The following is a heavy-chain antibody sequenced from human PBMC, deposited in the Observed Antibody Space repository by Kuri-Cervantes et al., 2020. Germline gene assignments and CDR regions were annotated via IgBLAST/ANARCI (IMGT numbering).Heavy chain of an antibody. CDR1: GFSFSSHG. Sequence: GGSLRLSCAASGFSFSSHGMHWVRQAPGKGLEWVAVISYDGSNKYYADSVKGRFTISRDNSKNTLYLQMNSLRAEDTAVYYCANSHFDYWGQGTLVTVSS. J-gene: IGHJ4*02. CDR3: ANSHFDY. V-gene: IGHV3-30*18. CDR2: ISYDGSNK.